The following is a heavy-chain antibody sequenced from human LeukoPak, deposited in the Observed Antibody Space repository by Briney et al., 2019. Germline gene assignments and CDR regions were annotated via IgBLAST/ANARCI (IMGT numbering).Heavy chain of an antibody. D-gene: IGHD4-17*01. CDR2: IYYSGST. Sequence: SETLSLTCTVSGGPISSYYWSWIRQPPGKGLEWIGYIYYSGSTNYNPSLKSRVTISVDTSKNQFSLKLSSVTAADTAVYYCARVEVGYGDYERYYYMDVWGKGTTVTVSS. J-gene: IGHJ6*03. V-gene: IGHV4-59*01. CDR1: GGPISSYY. CDR3: ARVEVGYGDYERYYYMDV.